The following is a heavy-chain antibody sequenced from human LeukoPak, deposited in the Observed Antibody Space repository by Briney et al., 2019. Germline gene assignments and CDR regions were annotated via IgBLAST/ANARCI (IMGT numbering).Heavy chain of an antibody. CDR2: IYYSGST. D-gene: IGHD1-26*01. CDR1: GGSISSYY. Sequence: SETLSLTCTVSGGSISSYYWSWIRQPPGKGLEWIGYIYYSGSTNYNPSLKSRVTISVDTSKNQFSLKLSSVTAADTAVHYCARGSGSYYYYYGMDVWGQGTTVTVSS. CDR3: ARGSGSYYYYYGMDV. V-gene: IGHV4-59*01. J-gene: IGHJ6*02.